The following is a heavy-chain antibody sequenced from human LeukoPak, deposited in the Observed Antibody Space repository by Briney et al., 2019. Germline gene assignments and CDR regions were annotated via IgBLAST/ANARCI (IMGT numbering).Heavy chain of an antibody. J-gene: IGHJ4*02. V-gene: IGHV1-18*01. CDR2: ISAFSGNT. CDR3: SRGTETDSSVSNGFFSSHY. CDR1: GYMLNKYG. D-gene: IGHD3-22*01. Sequence: ASVTVSYKACGYMLNKYGISWVGQAPGQGGEGMGWISAFSGNTNYVQKLKSRVTMTTDTATNTAYMELRSLTYDDTAVYYCSRGTETDSSVSNGFFSSHYWGQGTLVTVSS.